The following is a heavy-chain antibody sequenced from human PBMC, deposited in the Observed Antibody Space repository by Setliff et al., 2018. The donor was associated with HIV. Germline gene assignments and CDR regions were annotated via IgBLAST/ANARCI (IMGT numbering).Heavy chain of an antibody. D-gene: IGHD2-15*01. J-gene: IGHJ6*02. V-gene: IGHV4-4*08. Sequence: SETLSLTCTVSGGSINYYYWSWIRQPPGKNPEYIGYIHPSGETYYSPSLMSRLTISLDTANNRFSLRLTSATAADTAIYYCARRAADVSGGGMDVWGQGTTVTVSS. CDR1: GGSINYYY. CDR3: ARRAADVSGGGMDV. CDR2: IHPSGET.